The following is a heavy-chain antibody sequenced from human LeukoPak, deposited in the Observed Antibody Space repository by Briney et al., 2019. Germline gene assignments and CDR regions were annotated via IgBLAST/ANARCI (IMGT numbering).Heavy chain of an antibody. CDR3: AYSYGLGSFDY. Sequence: QASETLSLTCAVYGGSFSGYYWSWIRQPPGKGLEWIGEINHSGSINYNPSLKSRVTISVDTSKNQFSLKLSSVTAADTAVYYCAYSYGLGSFDYWGQGTLVTVSS. CDR1: GGSFSGYY. CDR2: INHSGSI. D-gene: IGHD5-18*01. V-gene: IGHV4-34*01. J-gene: IGHJ4*02.